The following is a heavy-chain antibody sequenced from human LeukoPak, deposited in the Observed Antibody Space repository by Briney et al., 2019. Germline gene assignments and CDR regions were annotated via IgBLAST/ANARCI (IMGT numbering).Heavy chain of an antibody. CDR1: GGSVSSGSYY. CDR2: IYYGGST. D-gene: IGHD2-15*01. CDR3: AREVFGGSVDFDY. J-gene: IGHJ4*02. Sequence: SETLSLTCTVSGGSVSSGSYYWSWLRQPPGKGLEWIGFIYYGGSTTYNPCLKSRATISIDTSKNLFSLKLSSVTAADTAVYYCAREVFGGSVDFDYWGQGTLVTVSS. V-gene: IGHV4-61*01.